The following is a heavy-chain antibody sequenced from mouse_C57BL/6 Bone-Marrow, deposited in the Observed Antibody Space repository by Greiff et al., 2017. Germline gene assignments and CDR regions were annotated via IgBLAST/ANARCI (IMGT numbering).Heavy chain of an antibody. Sequence: QVQLKESGAELVRPGTSVKVSCKASGYAFTNYLIEWVKQRPGQGLEWIGVINPGSGGTNYNEKFKGKAKLTADKSSSTAYMQLISLTSEESAVYFCARWLQWYFDVWGTGTTVTVSS. CDR2: INPGSGGT. D-gene: IGHD2-2*01. CDR3: ARWLQWYFDV. V-gene: IGHV1-54*01. J-gene: IGHJ1*03. CDR1: GYAFTNYL.